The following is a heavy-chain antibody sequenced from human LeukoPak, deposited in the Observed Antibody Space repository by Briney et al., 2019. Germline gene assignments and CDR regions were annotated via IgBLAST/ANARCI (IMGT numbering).Heavy chain of an antibody. CDR2: INPNSGGT. Sequence: ASVKVSCKASGYSFIGYYIHWVRQAPGQGLEWMGWINPNSGGTKYAQKFQGRDTLTRDTSISTAYMELSRLRCDDTAVYYCARSYDFWSGPPFDPWGQGTLVTVSS. CDR1: GYSFIGYY. CDR3: ARSYDFWSGPPFDP. J-gene: IGHJ5*02. D-gene: IGHD3-3*01. V-gene: IGHV1-2*02.